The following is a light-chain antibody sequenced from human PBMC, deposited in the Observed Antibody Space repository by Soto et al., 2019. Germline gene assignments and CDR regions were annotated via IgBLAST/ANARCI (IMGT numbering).Light chain of an antibody. CDR2: DVS. CDR1: QSVGSY. CDR3: QKRINGPT. J-gene: IGKJ4*01. Sequence: IVMTQSPGTLSLSPGERATLSCRASQSVGSYLGWYQQRPGQAPRLLIFDVSKRAPGIPARFSGSGSGTDFILTISSLEPEDFAVYYCQKRINGPTFGGGTKVEIK. V-gene: IGKV3-11*01.